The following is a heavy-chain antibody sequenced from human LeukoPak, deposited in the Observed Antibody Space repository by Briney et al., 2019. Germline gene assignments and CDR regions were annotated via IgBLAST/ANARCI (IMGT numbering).Heavy chain of an antibody. CDR3: AKSGGVRFDP. J-gene: IGHJ5*02. Sequence: KTGGSLRLSCAASGFTFTDHFMCWIRQAPGKGLEWLAYISESGSTVYYADSVRGRFTISRDNAKNSLSLQMNSLRAEDTAVYYCAKSGGVRFDPWGQGTLVTVSS. CDR1: GFTFTDHF. D-gene: IGHD3-16*01. V-gene: IGHV3-11*01. CDR2: ISESGSTV.